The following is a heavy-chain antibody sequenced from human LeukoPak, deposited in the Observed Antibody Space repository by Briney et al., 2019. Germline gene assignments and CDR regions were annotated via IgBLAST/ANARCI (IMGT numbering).Heavy chain of an antibody. CDR3: AKEPQAAYFDY. J-gene: IGHJ4*02. CDR2: ISGGGGST. Sequence: GGSLRLSCAASGFTFSNYALSRVRQAPGKGLEWVSAISGGGGSTYYADSVKGRFTISRDNSKNTLFLQMSGLRAEDTAVYYCAKEPQAAYFDYWGQGTLVTVSS. CDR1: GFTFSNYA. D-gene: IGHD6-25*01. V-gene: IGHV3-23*01.